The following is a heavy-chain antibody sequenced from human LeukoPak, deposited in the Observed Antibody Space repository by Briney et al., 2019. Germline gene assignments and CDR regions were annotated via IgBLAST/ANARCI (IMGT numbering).Heavy chain of an antibody. J-gene: IGHJ5*02. Sequence: SGPTLVKPTQTLTLTCSFSGFSLSTSGVGVGWIRQPPGKALEWLALIYWNDDKRYSPSLKSRLTITKDTSKNQVVLTMTNMDPVDTATYYCAHWGRYSSGWYPWGQGTLVTVSS. D-gene: IGHD6-19*01. CDR1: GFSLSTSGVG. CDR3: AHWGRYSSGWYP. V-gene: IGHV2-5*01. CDR2: IYWNDDK.